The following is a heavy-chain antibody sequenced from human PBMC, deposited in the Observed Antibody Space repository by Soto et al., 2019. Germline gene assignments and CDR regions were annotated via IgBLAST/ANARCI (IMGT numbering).Heavy chain of an antibody. CDR2: IYYSGST. D-gene: IGHD3-22*01. CDR3: ASGSDSSGYYYFDY. J-gene: IGHJ4*02. CDR1: GGSISSYY. V-gene: IGHV4-59*06. Sequence: PSETLSLTCTVSGGSISSYYWSWIRQPPGKGLEWIGYIYYSGSTYYNPSLKSRVTISVDTSKNQFSLKLSSVTAADTAVYYCASGSDSSGYYYFDYWGQGTLVTVSS.